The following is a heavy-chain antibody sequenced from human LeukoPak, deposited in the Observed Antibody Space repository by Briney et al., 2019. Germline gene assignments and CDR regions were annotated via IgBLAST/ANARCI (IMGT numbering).Heavy chain of an antibody. CDR3: ARDWRSTSCYYPYCTNWFDP. CDR2: ISAYNGNT. V-gene: IGHV1-18*01. J-gene: IGHJ5*02. Sequence: ASVKVSCKASGYTFTSYGISWVRQAPGQGLEWMGWISAYNGNTNYAQKLQDRVTMTTDTSTSTAYMELRSLRSDDTAVYYCARDWRSTSCYYPYCTNWFDPWGQGTLVTVSS. CDR1: GYTFTSYG. D-gene: IGHD2-2*01.